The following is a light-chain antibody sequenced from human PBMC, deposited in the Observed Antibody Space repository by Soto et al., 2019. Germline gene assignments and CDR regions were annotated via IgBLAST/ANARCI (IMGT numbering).Light chain of an antibody. CDR2: GAS. J-gene: IGKJ1*01. Sequence: EIVMTQSPATLSVSPGERATLSCRASQSVSSNLAWYQQKPGQAPRLLIYGASTRATGIPARISGSGSGTEFTLTISSLQSEDFAVYYCQQYNNWPPRTFGQGTKVDI. V-gene: IGKV3-15*01. CDR3: QQYNNWPPRT. CDR1: QSVSSN.